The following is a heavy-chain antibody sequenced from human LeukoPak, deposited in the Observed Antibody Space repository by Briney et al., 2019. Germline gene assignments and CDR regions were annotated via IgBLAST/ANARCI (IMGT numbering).Heavy chain of an antibody. CDR3: ARGDILTGYCFDF. CDR2: IHYTGAT. Sequence: SETLSLTCAVYGGSITGYYWSWIRQTPGRGLEWVGEIHYTGATSYNPSLKSRATISTDTSKNQLSLRLSSVTAADTAVYYCARGDILTGYCFDFWGQGALVTVSS. D-gene: IGHD3-9*01. V-gene: IGHV4-34*01. CDR1: GGSITGYY. J-gene: IGHJ4*02.